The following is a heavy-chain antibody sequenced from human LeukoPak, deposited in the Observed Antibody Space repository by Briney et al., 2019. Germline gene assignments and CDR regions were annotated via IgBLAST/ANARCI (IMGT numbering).Heavy chain of an antibody. J-gene: IGHJ4*02. CDR1: GGTFSSYA. V-gene: IGHV1-69*01. CDR2: IIPIFGTA. D-gene: IGHD6-13*01. Sequence: ASVKVSCKASGGTFSSYAISWVRQAPGQGLEWMGGIIPIFGTANYAQKFQGRVTITADESTSTAYMELSSLRSEDTAVYYCAREGDAAGNFDYWGQGTLVTVPS. CDR3: AREGDAAGNFDY.